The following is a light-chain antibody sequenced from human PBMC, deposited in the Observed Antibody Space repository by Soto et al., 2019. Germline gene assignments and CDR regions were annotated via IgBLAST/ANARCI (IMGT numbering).Light chain of an antibody. CDR1: QSISSW. V-gene: IGKV1-5*01. CDR3: QQYNSYALT. CDR2: DAS. Sequence: DIQMTQSPSTLSASVGDRVTITCRASQSISSWLAWYQQKPGKAPKLLIYDASSLESGDPSRFSGSGSGTEFTLTISSLQPDDFATYYCQQYNSYALTFGQGTKVEIK. J-gene: IGKJ1*01.